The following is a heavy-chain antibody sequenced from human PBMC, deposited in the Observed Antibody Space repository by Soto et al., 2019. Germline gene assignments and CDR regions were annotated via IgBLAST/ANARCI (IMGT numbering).Heavy chain of an antibody. D-gene: IGHD2-21*02. V-gene: IGHV3-23*01. CDR2: ISPSGGDT. J-gene: IGHJ3*02. CDR3: VKEQNLLHGDEPFDI. Sequence: GGSLRLSCAASGFIFSEYAMSWVRQAPGKGLEWVSAISPSGGDTYDADSVKGRFAISRDNSKNTLSLQMKSLRAEDTALYYCVKEQNLLHGDEPFDIWGQGTMVTVSS. CDR1: GFIFSEYA.